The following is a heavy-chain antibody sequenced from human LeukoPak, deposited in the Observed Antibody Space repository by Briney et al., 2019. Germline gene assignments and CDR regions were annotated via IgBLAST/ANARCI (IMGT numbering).Heavy chain of an antibody. Sequence: GGSLRLSCAASGFTFSSYSMNWVRQAPGKGLEWVSSISSSSSYIYYADSVKGRFTISRDNAKNSLYLQMNGLRAEYTAVYYCAGVEQLVLNYWGQGTLVTVSS. V-gene: IGHV3-21*01. CDR1: GFTFSSYS. CDR3: AGVEQLVLNY. D-gene: IGHD6-13*01. CDR2: ISSSSSYI. J-gene: IGHJ4*02.